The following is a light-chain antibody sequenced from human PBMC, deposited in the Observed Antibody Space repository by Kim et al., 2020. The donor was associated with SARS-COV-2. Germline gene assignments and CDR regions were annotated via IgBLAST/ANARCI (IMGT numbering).Light chain of an antibody. J-gene: IGLJ1*01. CDR3: QAWDSSTHNYV. CDR1: NLGDKY. Sequence: PGQTASLTCSGHNLGDKYVSWYQQKPGPSPVVVIYQDNQRPSGIPERFSGSNSGNTATLTISGTQAMDEADYYCQAWDSSTHNYVFGAGTKVTVL. V-gene: IGLV3-1*01. CDR2: QDN.